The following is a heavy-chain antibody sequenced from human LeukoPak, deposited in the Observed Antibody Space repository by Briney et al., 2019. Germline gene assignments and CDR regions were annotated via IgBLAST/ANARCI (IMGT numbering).Heavy chain of an antibody. V-gene: IGHV3-23*01. Sequence: EGSLRLSCAASGFTFSNYAMTWVRQAPGKGLEWVSTISGSTISTYYADSVKGRFTVSRDNSNNTLYLQMNSLRAEDTAVYYCAKSPPVTAKGWYFDYWGQGTLVTVSS. J-gene: IGHJ4*02. D-gene: IGHD2-21*02. CDR2: ISGSTIST. CDR1: GFTFSNYA. CDR3: AKSPPVTAKGWYFDY.